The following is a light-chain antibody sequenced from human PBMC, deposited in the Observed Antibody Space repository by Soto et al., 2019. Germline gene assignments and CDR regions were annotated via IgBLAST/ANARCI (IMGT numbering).Light chain of an antibody. CDR2: GAS. V-gene: IGKV3-15*01. J-gene: IGKJ2*01. CDR1: QSVSSN. CDR3: QQYGRSPLLYT. Sequence: EIVMTQSPATLSVSPGERATLSCRASQSVSSNLAWYQQKPGQAPRLLIYGASTRATGIPARFSGSGSGTEFTLTITRLEPEDFAVYYCQQYGRSPLLYTFGQGTKLGVK.